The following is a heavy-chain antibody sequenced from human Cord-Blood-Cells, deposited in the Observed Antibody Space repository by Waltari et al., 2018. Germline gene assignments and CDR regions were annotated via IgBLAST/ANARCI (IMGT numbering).Heavy chain of an antibody. D-gene: IGHD2-2*01. Sequence: TNYNPSLKSRVTISVDTSKNQFSLKLSSVTAADTAVYYCVSAYCSSTSCYFDYWGQGTLVTVSS. J-gene: IGHJ4*02. CDR2: T. CDR3: VSAYCSSTSCYFDY. V-gene: IGHV4-59*01.